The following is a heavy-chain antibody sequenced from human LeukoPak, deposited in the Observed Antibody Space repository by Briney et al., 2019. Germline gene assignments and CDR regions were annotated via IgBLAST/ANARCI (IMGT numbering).Heavy chain of an antibody. CDR1: GYTFTSYY. CDR3: ASCAYYYYGMDV. J-gene: IGHJ6*02. Sequence: ASVKVSFKASGYTFTSYYMHWVRQAPGQGLAWMGIINPSGGSTSYAQKFQGRVTMTRDTSTSTVYMELSSLRSEDTAVYYCASCAYYYYGMDVWGQGTTVTVSS. V-gene: IGHV1-46*01. CDR2: INPSGGST.